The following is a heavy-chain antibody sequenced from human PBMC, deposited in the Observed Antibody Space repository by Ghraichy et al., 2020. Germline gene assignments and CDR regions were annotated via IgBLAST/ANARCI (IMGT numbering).Heavy chain of an antibody. CDR1: GDSVFRNDVA. CDR2: TYYTSKWNN. J-gene: IGHJ3*02. D-gene: IGHD2/OR15-2a*01. CDR3: ARGRLCAFDT. Sequence: SQTLSLTCAISGDSVFRNDVAWNWIRQSPSRGLEWLGRTYYTSKWNNDYTLFLESRMIINLDTSKNQFFLQLNSVTPEDTAIYYCARGRLCAFDTWGQGTMVTVSS. V-gene: IGHV6-1*01.